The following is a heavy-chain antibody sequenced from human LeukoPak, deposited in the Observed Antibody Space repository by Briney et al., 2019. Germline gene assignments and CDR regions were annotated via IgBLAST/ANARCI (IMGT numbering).Heavy chain of an antibody. CDR1: GFTFSSYG. CDR3: AKGKVPAAIPDYYYYGMDV. V-gene: IGHV3-30*02. Sequence: PGGSLRLSCAASGFTFSSYGMHWVRQAPGKGLEWVAVIWYDGSNKYYADSVKGRFTISRDNSKNTLYLQMNSLRAEDTAVYYCAKGKVPAAIPDYYYYGMDVWGQGTTVTVSS. D-gene: IGHD2-2*01. CDR2: IWYDGSNK. J-gene: IGHJ6*02.